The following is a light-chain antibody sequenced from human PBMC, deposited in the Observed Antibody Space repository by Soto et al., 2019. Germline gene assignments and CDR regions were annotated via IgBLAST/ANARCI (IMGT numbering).Light chain of an antibody. J-gene: IGKJ2*01. CDR1: QSVSSN. V-gene: IGKV3-15*01. CDR3: QQYNNPYT. CDR2: GAS. Sequence: EIVMTQSPATLSVSPGERATLSCRASQSVSSNLAWYQQKPGQAPRLLIYGASTRATGIPARFSDSGSGTEFTLTISSLQSEDFAVYYCQQYNNPYTFGQGTKLEIK.